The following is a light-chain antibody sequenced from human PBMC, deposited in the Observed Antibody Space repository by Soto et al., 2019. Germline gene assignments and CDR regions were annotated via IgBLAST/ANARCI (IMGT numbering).Light chain of an antibody. CDR1: QSVGTR. CDR3: QQYGSSPWT. V-gene: IGKV3-20*01. J-gene: IGKJ1*01. CDR2: GAS. Sequence: EIVMTQSPATLSVSPGERATLSCRAAQSVGTRLAWYQHKTGQAPRLLIYGASSRATGIPDRFSGSGSGTDFTLTISRLEPEDFAVYYCQQYGSSPWTFGPGTKVDI.